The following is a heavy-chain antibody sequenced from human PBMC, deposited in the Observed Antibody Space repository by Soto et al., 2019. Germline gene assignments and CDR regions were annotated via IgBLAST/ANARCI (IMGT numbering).Heavy chain of an antibody. CDR2: IYFSGST. V-gene: IGHV4-31*03. J-gene: IGHJ5*02. CDR1: GASISFGSYY. Sequence: SETLSLTCTVCGASISFGSYYWMWIRQHPGKGLEWIGSIYFSGSTYYNPSLKSRVTISVDASENQFSLKLTSVTAADTAVYYCARGGSSGFSWGQGTLVTVSS. CDR3: ARGGSSGFS. D-gene: IGHD3-10*01.